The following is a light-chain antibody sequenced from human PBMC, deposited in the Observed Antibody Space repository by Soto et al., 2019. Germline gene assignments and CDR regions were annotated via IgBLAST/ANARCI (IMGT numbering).Light chain of an antibody. CDR1: QSVSSY. CDR3: QQCNNWPWT. CDR2: DAS. J-gene: IGKJ1*01. V-gene: IGKV3-11*01. Sequence: EIVLTQSPATLSLSPGERATLSCRASQSVSSYLAWYQQKPGQAPRLLIYDASNRATGIPARFSGSGSGTDFTLTISSLQSEDFAVYYCQQCNNWPWTFGQGTKVDIK.